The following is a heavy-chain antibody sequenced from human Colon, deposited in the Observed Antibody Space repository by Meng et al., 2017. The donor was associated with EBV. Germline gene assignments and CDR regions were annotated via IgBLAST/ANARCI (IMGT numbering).Heavy chain of an antibody. CDR1: GGSLDNSDYF. D-gene: IGHD4-17*01. J-gene: IGHJ4*02. Sequence: HLQLQESGPGWVMPSETRSLTCTVSGGSLDNSDYFWDWSRPPPGKGLEWIGSVRYSGTAYYNPSLTSRVTISVDTSKNQFSLNLSSLTAADTAVYYCARHVYGDSYGFWGQGTLVTVSS. CDR3: ARHVYGDSYGF. V-gene: IGHV4-39*01. CDR2: VRYSGTA.